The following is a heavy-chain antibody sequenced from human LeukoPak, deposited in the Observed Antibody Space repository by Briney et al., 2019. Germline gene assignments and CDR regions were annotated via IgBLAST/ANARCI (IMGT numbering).Heavy chain of an antibody. D-gene: IGHD3-10*01. CDR3: ARGDYYGSPKVVAA. CDR2: INPNSGET. CDR1: AYTFTDYY. V-gene: IGHV1-2*02. J-gene: IGHJ5*02. Sequence: SVIVSCKASAYTFTDYYINWVRQAPGQGLEWIGWINPNSGETNYAQKFQDRVTMTRDTSISTAYIELNFLRSDDTAVFYCARGDYYGSPKVVAAWGQGTLVTVSS.